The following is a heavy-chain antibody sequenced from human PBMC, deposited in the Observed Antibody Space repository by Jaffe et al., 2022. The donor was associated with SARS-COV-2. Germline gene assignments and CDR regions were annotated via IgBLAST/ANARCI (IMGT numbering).Heavy chain of an antibody. D-gene: IGHD6-13*01. CDR2: IYTSGST. V-gene: IGHV4-61*02. J-gene: IGHJ5*02. CDR3: ARGDSSSWYRWFDP. Sequence: QVQLQESGPGLVKPSQTLSLTCTVSGGSISSGSYYWSWIRQPAGKGLEWIGRIYTSGSTNYNPSLKSRVTISVDTSKNQFSLKLSSVTAADTAVYYCARGDSSSWYRWFDPWGQGTLVTVSS. CDR1: GGSISSGSYY.